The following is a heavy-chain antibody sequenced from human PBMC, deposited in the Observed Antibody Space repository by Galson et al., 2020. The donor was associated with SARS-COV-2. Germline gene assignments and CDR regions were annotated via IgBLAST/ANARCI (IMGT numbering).Heavy chain of an antibody. CDR3: TRAVRPPSAEHFDQYDWEENYNYYGMDV. CDR2: ISSGSSYI. V-gene: IGHV3-21*01. CDR1: GFNFSRWS. Sequence: PGGSLRLSCAASGFNFSRWSLNWVRQAPGKGLEWISSISSGSSYIYYRDSVQGRFTISRDNAQKSLLLHMISLRVEDTAVYYCTRAVRPPSAEHFDQYDWEENYNYYGMDVWGRGTTVIVSS. D-gene: IGHD3-3*02. J-gene: IGHJ6*02.